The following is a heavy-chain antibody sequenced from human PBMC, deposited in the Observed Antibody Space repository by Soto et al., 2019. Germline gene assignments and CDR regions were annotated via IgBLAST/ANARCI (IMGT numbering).Heavy chain of an antibody. CDR1: GFTFSSYA. CDR3: ARESEQWLNNRAEYFQH. J-gene: IGHJ1*01. CDR2: ISYDGSNK. Sequence: GGSLRLSCAASGFTFSSYAMHWVRQAPGKGLEWVAVISYDGSNKYYADSVKGRFTISRDNSKNTLYVQMNSLRAEDTAVYYCARESEQWLNNRAEYFQHWGQGTLVTVSS. D-gene: IGHD6-19*01. V-gene: IGHV3-30-3*01.